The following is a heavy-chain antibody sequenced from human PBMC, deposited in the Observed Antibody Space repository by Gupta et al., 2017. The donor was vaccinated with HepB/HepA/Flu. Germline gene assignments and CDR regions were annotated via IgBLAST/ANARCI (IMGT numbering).Heavy chain of an antibody. Sequence: EVQLVESGGGLVQPGGYLRLSCVASGFTFSRYGMAWVRQAPGKGPEWISYITNSGSTIYYADSVKGRFTISRDNAKNSLYLQLNSLRDEDTAVFYCAKDANDNGDYFDYWGQGTLVTVS. D-gene: IGHD4-17*01. J-gene: IGHJ4*02. CDR2: ITNSGSTI. V-gene: IGHV3-48*02. CDR3: AKDANDNGDYFDY. CDR1: GFTFSRYG.